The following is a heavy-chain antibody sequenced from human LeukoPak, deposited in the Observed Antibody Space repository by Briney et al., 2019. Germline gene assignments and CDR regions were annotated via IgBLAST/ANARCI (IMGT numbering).Heavy chain of an antibody. Sequence: PSETLSLTCTVIGDSISLYYWSWIRQPPGKGLEWIGFIYYNSNTNYNPSLKSRVTISVDTSKNQFSLKLSSVTAADTAVYYCARTSLVGATSPPYYYYYGMDVWGQGTTVTVSS. V-gene: IGHV4-59*01. CDR1: GDSISLYY. D-gene: IGHD1-26*01. J-gene: IGHJ6*02. CDR3: ARTSLVGATSPPYYYYYGMDV. CDR2: IYYNSNT.